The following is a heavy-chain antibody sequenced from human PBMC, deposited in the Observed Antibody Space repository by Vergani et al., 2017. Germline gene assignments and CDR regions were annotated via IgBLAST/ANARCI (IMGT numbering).Heavy chain of an antibody. CDR3: ARDPYFKSAAVTGSWFDP. V-gene: IGHV3-21*01. J-gene: IGHJ5*02. Sequence: EVQLVESGGGLVKPGGSLRLSCAASGFTFSSYSMNWVRQAPGKGLEWVSSMSSSSSYIYYADSVKGRFTISRDNATNSLYLQMNSLRAEDTAVYYCARDPYFKSAAVTGSWFDPWGQGTLVTVSS. CDR2: MSSSSSYI. CDR1: GFTFSSYS. D-gene: IGHD6-13*01.